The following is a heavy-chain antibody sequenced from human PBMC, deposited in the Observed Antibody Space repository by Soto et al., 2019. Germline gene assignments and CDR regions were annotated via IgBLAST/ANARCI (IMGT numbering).Heavy chain of an antibody. V-gene: IGHV1-2*04. Sequence: QVQLVQSGAEVRKPGASVTVSCRSSGDSFNDYYIHWVRQAPGQGFEWMGWINPNGGDTKYAQKFQGWGSMTRDTSIRTVYMQLSRLRSDDTAVYYCARESGGATATLDYYYFYMDVWGTGTTVTVSS. CDR2: INPNGGDT. D-gene: IGHD5-12*01. J-gene: IGHJ6*03. CDR1: GDSFNDYY. CDR3: ARESGGATATLDYYYFYMDV.